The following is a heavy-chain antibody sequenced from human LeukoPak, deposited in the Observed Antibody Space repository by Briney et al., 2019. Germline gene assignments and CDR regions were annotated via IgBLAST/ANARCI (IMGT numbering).Heavy chain of an antibody. CDR2: ISAYNGNT. V-gene: IGHV1-18*01. D-gene: IGHD2-2*02. CDR3: ARAVIVVVPAAIVGRAFDI. Sequence: ASVKVSCEASGYTFTSYGISWVRQAPGQGLEWMGWISAYNGNTNYAQKLQGRVTMTTDTSTSTAYMELRSLRSDDTAVYYCARAVIVVVPAAIVGRAFDIWGQGTMVTVSS. CDR1: GYTFTSYG. J-gene: IGHJ3*02.